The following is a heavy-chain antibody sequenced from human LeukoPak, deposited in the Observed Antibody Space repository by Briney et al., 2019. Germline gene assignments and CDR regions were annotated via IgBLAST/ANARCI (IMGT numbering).Heavy chain of an antibody. D-gene: IGHD6-13*01. Sequence: SETLSLTCTVSGGSISSGGYYWGWIRQPPGKGLEWIGYIDYSGSTDYNPSLKSRVTISVDTSKNQFSLKLSSVTAADTAVYYCARDVSRSSADYYYYMDVWGKGTTVTVSS. CDR2: IDYSGST. CDR3: ARDVSRSSADYYYYMDV. J-gene: IGHJ6*03. CDR1: GGSISSGGYY. V-gene: IGHV4-61*08.